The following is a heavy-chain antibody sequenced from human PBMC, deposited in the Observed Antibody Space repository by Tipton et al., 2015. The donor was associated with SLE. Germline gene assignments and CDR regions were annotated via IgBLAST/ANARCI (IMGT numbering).Heavy chain of an antibody. V-gene: IGHV4-59*01. CDR3: TAVKPYWGSRSYFDY. Sequence: LRLSCTVSGGSISGYYCSWFRQPPEKGLEWIASIHYTGSTHYYPSLKSRVTISVDTSKNQFSLILSSVTAADTAVYYCTAVKPYWGSRSYFDYWGQGAPVTVSS. D-gene: IGHD3-16*01. J-gene: IGHJ4*02. CDR1: GGSISGYY. CDR2: IHYTGST.